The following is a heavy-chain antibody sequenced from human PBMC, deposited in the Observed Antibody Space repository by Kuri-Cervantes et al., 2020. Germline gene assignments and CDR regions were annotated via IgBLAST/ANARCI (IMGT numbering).Heavy chain of an antibody. CDR2: INTKTGNP. CDR3: ARADSSSYYYYMDV. Sequence: ASVKVSCKASGYTFSTYAMTWLRQAPGQRLEWLGWINTKTGNPTYAQGFTGRFLFSLDTSVSTAYLQISSLKAEDTAVYYCARADSSSYYYYMDVWGKGTTVTVSS. V-gene: IGHV7-4-1*02. CDR1: GYTFSTYA. D-gene: IGHD6-6*01. J-gene: IGHJ6*03.